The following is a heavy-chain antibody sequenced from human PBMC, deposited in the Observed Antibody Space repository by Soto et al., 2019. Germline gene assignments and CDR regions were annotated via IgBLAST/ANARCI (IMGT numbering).Heavy chain of an antibody. CDR3: AKYYDSSGFFWYFDL. D-gene: IGHD3-22*01. J-gene: IGHJ2*01. CDR2: ISYSGST. Sequence: QVQLQESGPGLVKPSQTLSLTCTVSGGSITSGDYYWNWIRQPPGKGLEWIGSISYSGSTYYNPSLKSRVTMSEDTSRNQFSLKLSSVTAEDTAVYYCAKYYDSSGFFWYFDLWGRGTLVTVSS. CDR1: GGSITSGDYY. V-gene: IGHV4-30-4*01.